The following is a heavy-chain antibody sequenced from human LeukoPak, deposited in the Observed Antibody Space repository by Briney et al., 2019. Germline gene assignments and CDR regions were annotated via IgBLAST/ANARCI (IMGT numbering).Heavy chain of an antibody. Sequence: PSETLSLTCTVSGGSISSGDYYWSWIRQPPGKDLEWIGYIYYSGSTYYNPSLKSRVTISVDTSKNQFSLKLSSVTAADTAVYYCARDARRPWGDSQYYYYGMDVWGQGTTVTVSS. CDR2: IYYSGST. CDR1: GGSISSGDYY. V-gene: IGHV4-30-4*01. CDR3: ARDARRPWGDSQYYYYGMDV. D-gene: IGHD2-21*02. J-gene: IGHJ6*02.